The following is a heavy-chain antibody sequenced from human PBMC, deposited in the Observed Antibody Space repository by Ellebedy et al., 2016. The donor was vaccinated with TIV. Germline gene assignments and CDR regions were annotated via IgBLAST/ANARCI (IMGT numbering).Heavy chain of an antibody. Sequence: PGGSLRLSCVASGFIFSNYYMTWVRQAPGKGLEWNSYNSGGGGMMDHADSVKGRFTISRDNAKNSLYLQLSSLRAEDTAVYYCARRSRGPSYYFDYWGQGALVTVSS. CDR3: ARRSRGPSYYFDY. V-gene: IGHV3-48*03. D-gene: IGHD3-10*01. CDR1: GFIFSNYY. J-gene: IGHJ4*02. CDR2: NSGGGGMM.